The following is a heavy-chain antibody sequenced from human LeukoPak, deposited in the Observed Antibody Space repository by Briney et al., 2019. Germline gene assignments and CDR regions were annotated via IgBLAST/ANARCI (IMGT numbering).Heavy chain of an antibody. CDR2: IKQDGSEK. CDR3: ARDIGLRKAAPPGWFDP. J-gene: IGHJ5*02. Sequence: GGSLRLSCAASGFTFSSYGMHWVRQAPGKGLEWVASIKQDGSEKYCVDSVKGRFTISRDNANNSLYLQMNSLRADDTAVYYCARDIGLRKAAPPGWFDPWGQGALVTVSS. CDR1: GFTFSSYG. D-gene: IGHD6-6*01. V-gene: IGHV3-7*01.